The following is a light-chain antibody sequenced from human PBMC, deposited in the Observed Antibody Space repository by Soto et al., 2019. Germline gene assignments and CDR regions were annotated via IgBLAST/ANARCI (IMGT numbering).Light chain of an antibody. J-gene: IGKJ1*01. V-gene: IGKV3-20*01. CDR1: QSVSSSY. CDR2: GAS. Sequence: EIVLTQSPGTLSLSPGERATLSCRASQSVSSSYLAWYQQKPGQAPRLLIYGASSRATGIPDRFSGSGSGTDFTLTISRLEPEDFAVYYCQQYDSSPVTFGQWNKVEI. CDR3: QQYDSSPVT.